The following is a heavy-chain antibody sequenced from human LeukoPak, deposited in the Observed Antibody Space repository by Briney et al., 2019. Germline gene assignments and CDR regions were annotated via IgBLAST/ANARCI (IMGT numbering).Heavy chain of an antibody. CDR2: IRYDGSNK. J-gene: IGHJ2*01. V-gene: IGHV3-30*02. D-gene: IGHD2-2*01. CDR1: GFTFSSYG. Sequence: GGSLRLSCAASGFTFSSYGMHWVRQAPGKGLEWVAFIRYDGSNKYYADSVKGRFTISRDNSKNTLYLQMNSLRAEDTAVYYCAKWGECSSTSCSTGWYFDLWGHGTLVTVSS. CDR3: AKWGECSSTSCSTGWYFDL.